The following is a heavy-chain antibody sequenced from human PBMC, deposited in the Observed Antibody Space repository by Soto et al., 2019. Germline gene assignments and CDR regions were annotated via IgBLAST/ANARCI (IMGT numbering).Heavy chain of an antibody. CDR1: GFTVSSSY. CDR3: AKDPAYYDFWSGYSDY. CDR2: ISGSGDST. D-gene: IGHD3-3*01. J-gene: IGHJ4*02. V-gene: IGHV3-23*01. Sequence: GGSLRLSCAASGFTVSSSYMSWARQAPGKGLEWVSAISGSGDSTYYADSVKGRFIISRDNSKNTLYLQMTSLRADDTAVYYCAKDPAYYDFWSGYSDYWGQGTLVTVSS.